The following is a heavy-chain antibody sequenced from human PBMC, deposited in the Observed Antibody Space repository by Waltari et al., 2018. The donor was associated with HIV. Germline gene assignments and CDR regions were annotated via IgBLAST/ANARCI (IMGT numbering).Heavy chain of an antibody. CDR2: VEPANGEA. V-gene: IGHV1-69-2*01. CDR3: AAGQQF. Sequence: EAQMVQSGAEVKKPGSTLRISCKTSGYKFTKFYILWVQQAPGKGLEWMGLVEPANGEAVYAERFQGRLTISADTSTDTGYLYLTSLTSDDSGVYFCAAGQQFWGQGTLVTVSS. D-gene: IGHD1-1*01. CDR1: GYKFTKFY. J-gene: IGHJ4*02.